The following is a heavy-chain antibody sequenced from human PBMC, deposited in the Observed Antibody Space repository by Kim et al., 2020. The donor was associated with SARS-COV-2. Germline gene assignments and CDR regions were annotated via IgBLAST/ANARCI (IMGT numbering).Heavy chain of an antibody. CDR2: IRSKAYGGST. CDR1: GFIFGDYC. V-gene: IGHV3-49*04. CDR3: NRWSHLSDSIRDY. D-gene: IGHD2-21*01. J-gene: IGHJ4*02. Sequence: GGSLRLSCTTSGFIFGDYCVSWVRQAPGKGLEWVGFIRSKAYGGSTEYVASVRGRFSISKDDSKSIDYLQMNSLNADDTDVYLCNRWSHLSDSIRDYWGQGALVTVS.